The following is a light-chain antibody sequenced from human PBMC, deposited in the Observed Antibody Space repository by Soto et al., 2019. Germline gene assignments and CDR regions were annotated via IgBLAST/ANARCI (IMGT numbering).Light chain of an antibody. J-gene: IGKJ1*01. Sequence: DIQLTQSASTLSVSLGDRVTITCAASQTISSWLAWYQQKTGKAPKLLIYKASTLKSGVPSRFSGSGYGAEFNLTISSLQTDDFATYYCQHYNSYSEAFGQGTKVDIK. CDR2: KAS. V-gene: IGKV1-5*03. CDR1: QTISSW. CDR3: QHYNSYSEA.